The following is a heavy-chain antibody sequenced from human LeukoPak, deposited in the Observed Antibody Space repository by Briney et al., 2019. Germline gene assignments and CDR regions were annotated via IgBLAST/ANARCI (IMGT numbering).Heavy chain of an antibody. V-gene: IGHV3-30-3*01. J-gene: IGHJ5*02. CDR1: GFTFSSYW. Sequence: GGALRLSCAASGFTFSSYWMHWVRQAPGKGLEWVAVISYDGSNKYYADSVKGRFTISRDNSKNTLYLQMNSLRAEDTAVYYCARDRGGGSGSPAAPNWFDPWGQGTLVTVSS. CDR3: ARDRGGGSGSPAAPNWFDP. CDR2: ISYDGSNK. D-gene: IGHD3-10*01.